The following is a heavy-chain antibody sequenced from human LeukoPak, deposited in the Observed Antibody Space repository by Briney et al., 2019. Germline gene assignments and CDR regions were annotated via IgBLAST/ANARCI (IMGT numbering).Heavy chain of an antibody. CDR3: ARDGSAVAGTQMVAFDI. CDR1: GGSISSGDYY. V-gene: IGHV4-30-4*08. D-gene: IGHD6-19*01. J-gene: IGHJ3*02. Sequence: RPSQTLSLTCTVSGGSISSGDYYGSWIRQPRGKGLEWIGYIYYSRSNYYNPSLKSRVTLSVDTSKNQFSLKLSSLTAADTAVYSCARDGSAVAGTQMVAFDIWGQGTMVTVSS. CDR2: IYYSRSN.